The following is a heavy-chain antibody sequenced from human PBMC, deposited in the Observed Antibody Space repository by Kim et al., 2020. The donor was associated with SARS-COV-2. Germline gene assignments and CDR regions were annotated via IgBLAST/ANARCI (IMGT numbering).Heavy chain of an antibody. CDR1: GFTYNSHA. J-gene: IGHJ4*02. D-gene: IGHD6-6*01. V-gene: IGHV3-30*03. CDR2: ISYDANYK. Sequence: GGSLRLSCAASGFTYNSHAMHWVRQAPGKGLEWVAAISYDANYKYYSDSVKGRFTVSRNKTDYTLYMQMSGLRVEDTAVYFCATKPSGRRHFDHWGQGTLVTVSS. CDR3: ATKPSGRRHFDH.